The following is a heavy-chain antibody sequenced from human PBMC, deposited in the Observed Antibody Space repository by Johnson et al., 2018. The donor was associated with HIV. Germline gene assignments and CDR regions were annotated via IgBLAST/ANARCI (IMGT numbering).Heavy chain of an antibody. Sequence: QVQLVESGGGVVQPGRSLRLSCAASGFTFSNSAMHWVRQPPGQGLEWVAIISYDVSNIYYADSVKGRFTISRDNSKNTLYLQMNSLTAEDTAVYYCAKGGYGSGNYYVYILDAFDIWGQGTMVTVSS. D-gene: IGHD3-10*01. CDR3: AKGGYGSGNYYVYILDAFDI. J-gene: IGHJ3*02. V-gene: IGHV3-30*04. CDR2: ISYDVSNI. CDR1: GFTFSNSA.